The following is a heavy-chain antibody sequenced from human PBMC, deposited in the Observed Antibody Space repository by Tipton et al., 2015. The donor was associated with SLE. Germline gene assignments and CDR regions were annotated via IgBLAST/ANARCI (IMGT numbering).Heavy chain of an antibody. J-gene: IGHJ4*02. Sequence: TLSLTCTVSGGSISSGSYYWSWIRQPAGKGLEWIGRIYTSGSTNYNPSLKSRVTISVDTSKNQFSLKLSSVTAADTAVYYCARLTYYYGSGSYYTHLGYYFDYWGQGTLVTVSS. D-gene: IGHD3-10*01. CDR2: IYTSGST. CDR3: ARLTYYYGSGSYYTHLGYYFDY. CDR1: GGSISSGSYY. V-gene: IGHV4-61*02.